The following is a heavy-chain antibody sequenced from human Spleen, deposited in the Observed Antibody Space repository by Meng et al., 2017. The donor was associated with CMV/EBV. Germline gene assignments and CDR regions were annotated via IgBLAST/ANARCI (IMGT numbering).Heavy chain of an antibody. J-gene: IGHJ4*02. CDR3: ARGRLGVVPAAIFRGDPRGARPTFWDY. CDR2: IYYSGST. Sequence: SETLSLTCTVSGGSTSSSSYYWGWIRQPPGKGLEWIGSIYYSGSTYYNPSLKSRVTISVDTSKNQFSLKLSSVTAADTAVYYCARGRLGVVPAAIFRGDPRGARPTFWDYWGQGTLVTVS. V-gene: IGHV4-39*07. CDR1: GGSTSSSSYY. D-gene: IGHD2-2*01.